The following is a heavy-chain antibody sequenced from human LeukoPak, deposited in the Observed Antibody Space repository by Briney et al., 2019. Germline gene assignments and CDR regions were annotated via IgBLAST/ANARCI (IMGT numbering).Heavy chain of an antibody. V-gene: IGHV3-30*18. CDR1: GFTFSTYA. CDR3: AKGRHSVRGLQDAFDI. CDR2: ISYDGSNQ. Sequence: GGSLRLSCPASGFTFSTYAMHWVRQAPGQGLEWVAVISYDGSNQHYADSAKGRFTISRDNARKTVSLQVNNLRAEDTAVYYCAKGRHSVRGLQDAFDIWGQGTVVTVSS. D-gene: IGHD3-10*01. J-gene: IGHJ3*02.